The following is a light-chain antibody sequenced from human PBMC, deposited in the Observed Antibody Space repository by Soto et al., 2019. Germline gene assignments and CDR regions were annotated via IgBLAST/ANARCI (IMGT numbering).Light chain of an antibody. V-gene: IGKV3-20*01. Sequence: EIVLTQSPGTLSLSPGERATLFCRASQSVATSQLAGYQQKPGQAPRLLIGASSRATGVPDRFIASGSGTDFTLAISRLEPEDCAVYYCQEFASSPRTFGRGTTVEIK. CDR2: GAS. CDR3: QEFASSPRT. J-gene: IGKJ1*01. CDR1: QSVATSQ.